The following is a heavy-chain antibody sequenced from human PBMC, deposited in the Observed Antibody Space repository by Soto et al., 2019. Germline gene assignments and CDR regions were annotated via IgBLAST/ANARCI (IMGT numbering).Heavy chain of an antibody. CDR2: IIPIFGTA. Sequence: QVQLVQSGAEVKKPGSSVKVSCKASGGTFSSYAISWVRQAPGQGLEWMGGIIPIFGTAIYAQKFQGRVTITADESTSTADMELSSLRSEDTAVYYCARDRGRYYYDSSGAFDIWGQGTMVTVAS. J-gene: IGHJ3*02. D-gene: IGHD3-22*01. CDR1: GGTFSSYA. CDR3: ARDRGRYYYDSSGAFDI. V-gene: IGHV1-69*01.